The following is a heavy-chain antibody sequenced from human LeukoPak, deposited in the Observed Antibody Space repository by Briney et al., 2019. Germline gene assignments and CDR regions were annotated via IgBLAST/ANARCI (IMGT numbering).Heavy chain of an antibody. CDR1: GYTFTSYG. CDR2: ISAYNSNT. CDR3: ARDLSPSRGARNWFDP. D-gene: IGHD1-26*01. J-gene: IGHJ5*02. Sequence: ASVKVSCKASGYTFTSYGISWVRQAPGQGLEWMGWISAYNSNTNYAQKLQGRVTMTTDTSTSTAYMELRSLRSDDTAVYYCARDLSPSRGARNWFDPWGQGTLVTVSS. V-gene: IGHV1-18*01.